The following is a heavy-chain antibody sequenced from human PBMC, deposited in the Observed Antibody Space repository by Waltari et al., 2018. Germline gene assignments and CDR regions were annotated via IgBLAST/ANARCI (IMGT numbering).Heavy chain of an antibody. J-gene: IGHJ4*02. Sequence: EVQLVESGGGLVKPGGSLRLSCAASGFTFSSYRMNWVRQAPGKGLEGVSSISSSSSYIYYADSVKGRFTISRDNAKNSLYLQMNSLRAEDTAVYYCARVSSGAMGDYWGQGTLVTVSS. CDR2: ISSSSSYI. V-gene: IGHV3-21*01. CDR1: GFTFSSYR. D-gene: IGHD1-26*01. CDR3: ARVSSGAMGDY.